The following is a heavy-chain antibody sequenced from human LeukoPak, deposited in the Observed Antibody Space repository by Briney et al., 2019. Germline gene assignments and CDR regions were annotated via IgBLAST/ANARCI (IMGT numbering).Heavy chain of an antibody. CDR3: ARGCSSTSCYVENWFDP. Sequence: ASVKVSCKASGGTSSSYAISWVRQAPGQGLEWMGGIIPIFGTANYAQKFQGRVTITADESTSTAYMELSSLRSEDTAVYYCARGCSSTSCYVENWFDPWGQGTLVTVSS. D-gene: IGHD2-2*01. V-gene: IGHV1-69*13. J-gene: IGHJ5*02. CDR1: GGTSSSYA. CDR2: IIPIFGTA.